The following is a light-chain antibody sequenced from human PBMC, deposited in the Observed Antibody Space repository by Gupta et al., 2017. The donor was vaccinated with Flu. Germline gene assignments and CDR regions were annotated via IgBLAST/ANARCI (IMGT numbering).Light chain of an antibody. J-gene: IGKJ1*01. CDR3: QHYTSSRT. CDR1: KSINDE. CDR2: GAY. V-gene: IGKV3-20*01. Sequence: EIALTQSQGGTALGTGERGARACWDGKSINDELAWKRQKPGQAPRLLIWGAYSRLPGSPHRLRWSGASTDFSRTISSLEHAGFAVYYGQHYTSSRTFGQGTKVEI.